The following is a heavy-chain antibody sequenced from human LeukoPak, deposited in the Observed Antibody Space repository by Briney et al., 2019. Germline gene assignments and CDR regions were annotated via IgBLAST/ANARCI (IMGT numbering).Heavy chain of an antibody. CDR3: AKGVVVVPAAVGADY. Sequence: GGSLRLSCAASGFTFSSYSMNWVRQAPGKGLEWVSYISSSSSTIYYADSVKGRFTISRDNAKNSLYLQMNSLRAEDTAVYYCAKGVVVVPAAVGADYWGQGTLVTVSS. J-gene: IGHJ4*02. D-gene: IGHD2-2*01. CDR1: GFTFSSYS. CDR2: ISSSSSTI. V-gene: IGHV3-48*04.